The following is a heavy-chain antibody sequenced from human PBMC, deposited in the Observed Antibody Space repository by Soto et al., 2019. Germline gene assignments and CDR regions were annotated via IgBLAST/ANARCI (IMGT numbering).Heavy chain of an antibody. D-gene: IGHD2-15*01. V-gene: IGHV3-23*01. J-gene: IGHJ3*02. CDR1: GFTFSNYA. CDR3: ARAVVVAATYAFDI. Sequence: GGSLRLSCAASGFTFSNYAMSWVRQAPGKGLDWVSTISVPDGSTYYADSVKGRFTISRDNAKNTLYLQMNSLRDEDTAVYYCARAVVVAATYAFDIWGQGTMVTVS. CDR2: ISVPDGST.